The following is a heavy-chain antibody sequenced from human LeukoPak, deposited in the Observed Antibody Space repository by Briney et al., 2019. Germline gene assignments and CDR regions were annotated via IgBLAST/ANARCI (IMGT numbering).Heavy chain of an antibody. CDR3: ARGGAYYDFWSGYSGEAFDI. V-gene: IGHV1-8*03. CDR2: INPNSGNT. J-gene: IGHJ3*02. CDR1: GYTFTGYY. Sequence: AASAKVSCKASGYTFTGYYMHWVRQAPGQGLEWMGWINPNSGNTGYAQKFQGRVTITRNTSISTAYMELSSLGSEDTAVYYCARGGAYYDFWSGYSGEAFDIWGQGTMVTVSS. D-gene: IGHD3-3*01.